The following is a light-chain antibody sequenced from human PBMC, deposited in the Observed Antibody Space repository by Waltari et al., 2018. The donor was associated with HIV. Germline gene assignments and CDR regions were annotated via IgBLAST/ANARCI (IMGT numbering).Light chain of an antibody. Sequence: QSALTQPASVSGSPAQSLTITCAGTSDDFGGYYHVGWYHPIMGSPPTLIIFAVSHRPSGVSARFSGSKSGNTASLTITGLRPDDEAVYFCSSYARDISIIFGGGTRLTV. CDR3: SSYARDISII. V-gene: IGLV2-14*01. CDR2: AVS. CDR1: SDDFGGYYH. J-gene: IGLJ2*01.